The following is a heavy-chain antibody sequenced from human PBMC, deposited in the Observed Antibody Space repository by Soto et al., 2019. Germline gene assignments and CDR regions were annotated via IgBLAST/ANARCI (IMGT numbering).Heavy chain of an antibody. CDR2: ISAYNGQT. V-gene: IGHV1-18*01. Sequence: QVQLVQSGPEVKKPGASVNVSCKASVYSYTSYGISWVRQAPGQGLEWMGWISAYNGQTNYAQKFRGRVTFTTDASTTTAFMQLRSLRSDDTAMYFCARDGRKELWAVGLTAMDVWGQGTTVTV. J-gene: IGHJ6*02. D-gene: IGHD3-16*01. CDR1: VYSYTSYG. CDR3: ARDGRKELWAVGLTAMDV.